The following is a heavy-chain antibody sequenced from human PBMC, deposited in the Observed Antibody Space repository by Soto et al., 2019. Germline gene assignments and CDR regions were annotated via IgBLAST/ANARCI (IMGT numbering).Heavy chain of an antibody. CDR3: ARADSSGVAFDY. J-gene: IGHJ4*02. CDR2: IWYDGSNK. CDR1: GFTFSSYG. Sequence: QVHLVESGGGVVQPGRSLRLSCEASGFTFSSYGMHWVRQAPGKGLEWVAVIWYDGSNKYYADSVKGRFTISRDNSKNTLYLQMNSLRGEDTAVYYCARADSSGVAFDYWGQGTLVTVSS. D-gene: IGHD6-19*01. V-gene: IGHV3-33*01.